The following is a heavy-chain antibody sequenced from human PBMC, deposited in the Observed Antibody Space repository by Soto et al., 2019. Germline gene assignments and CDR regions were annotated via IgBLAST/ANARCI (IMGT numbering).Heavy chain of an antibody. D-gene: IGHD3-10*01. CDR3: ARHYYGSGTGNFDY. CDR1: GGSISSSSYY. J-gene: IGHJ4*02. Sequence: SETLSLTCTVSGGSISSSSYYWGWIRQPPGKGLEWVGSIYYSGSTYYNPSLKSRVTISVDTSKNQFSLKLSSVTAADTAVYYCARHYYGSGTGNFDYWGQGTLVTVS. CDR2: IYYSGST. V-gene: IGHV4-39*01.